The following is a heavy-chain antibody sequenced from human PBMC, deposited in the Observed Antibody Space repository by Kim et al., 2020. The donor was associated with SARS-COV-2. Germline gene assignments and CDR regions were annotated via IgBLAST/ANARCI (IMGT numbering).Heavy chain of an antibody. CDR3: ARLAVYRVGVAVAGTSRPNYYYYGMYV. J-gene: IGHJ6*02. CDR1: GGSISSSSYY. Sequence: SETLSLTCTVSGGSISSSSYYWGWIRQPPGKGLEWIGSIYYSGSTYYNPSLKSRVTISVDTSKNQFSLKLSSVTAADTAVYYCARLAVYRVGVAVAGTSRPNYYYYGMYVWGQGTTVTVSS. V-gene: IGHV4-39*01. D-gene: IGHD6-19*01. CDR2: IYYSGST.